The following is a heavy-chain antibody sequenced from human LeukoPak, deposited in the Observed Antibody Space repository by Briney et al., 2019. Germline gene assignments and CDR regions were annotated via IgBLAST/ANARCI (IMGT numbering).Heavy chain of an antibody. D-gene: IGHD6-6*01. CDR1: GFTFSSYW. CDR3: ARDLYSSYMYYYYYYYMDV. CDR2: IKQDGSEK. Sequence: GGSLRLSCAASGFTFSSYWMSWVRQAPGKGLEWVANIKQDGSEKYYVDSVKGRFTISRDNAKNSLYLQMNSLRAEDTAVYYCARDLYSSYMYYYYYYYMDVWGKGTTVTVSS. V-gene: IGHV3-7*01. J-gene: IGHJ6*03.